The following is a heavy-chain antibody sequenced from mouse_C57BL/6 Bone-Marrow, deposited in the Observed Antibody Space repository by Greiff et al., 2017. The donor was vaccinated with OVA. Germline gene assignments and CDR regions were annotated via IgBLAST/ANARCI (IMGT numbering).Heavy chain of an antibody. J-gene: IGHJ2*01. D-gene: IGHD2-4*01. Sequence: EVKLVESGPELVKPGASVKIPCKASGFTFTDYNMDWVKQSPGKSLEWIGDINPNNGGTIYNQKFKGKATLTVNKSSSTAYMELRSLTSEDTAVYYSARYDYDGFDYWGQGTTLTVSS. V-gene: IGHV1-18*01. CDR3: ARYDYDGFDY. CDR2: INPNNGGT. CDR1: GFTFTDYN.